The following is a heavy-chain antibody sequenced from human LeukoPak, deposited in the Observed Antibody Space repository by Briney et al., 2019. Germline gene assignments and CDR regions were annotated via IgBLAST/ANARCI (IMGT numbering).Heavy chain of an antibody. Sequence: PSQTLTLTCAVSGVTISDYDSTWIRQPPGKGLEWIGYVHYSGTPNSNPSLKSRVTFSVDTSKNQFSLRLTSVTAADTAVYYCARGVGATHFDYWGQGTLVTVSS. CDR3: ARGVGATHFDY. J-gene: IGHJ4*02. CDR2: VHYSGTP. V-gene: IGHV4-59*01. D-gene: IGHD1-26*01. CDR1: GVTISDYD.